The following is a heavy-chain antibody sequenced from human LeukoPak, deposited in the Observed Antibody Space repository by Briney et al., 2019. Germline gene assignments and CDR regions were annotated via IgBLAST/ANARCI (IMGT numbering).Heavy chain of an antibody. V-gene: IGHV4-34*01. CDR1: GGSFSGYY. CDR3: ARLYDSSGYYWGNYYMDV. J-gene: IGHJ6*03. Sequence: SETLSLTCAVYGGSFSGYYWSWIRQPPGKGLEWIGEINHSGSTNYNPSLKSRVTISVDTSKNQFSLKLSSVTAADTAVYYCARLYDSSGYYWGNYYMDVWGKGTTVTVSS. D-gene: IGHD3-22*01. CDR2: INHSGST.